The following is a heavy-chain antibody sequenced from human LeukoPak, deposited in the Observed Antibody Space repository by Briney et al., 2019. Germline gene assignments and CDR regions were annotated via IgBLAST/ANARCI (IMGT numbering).Heavy chain of an antibody. J-gene: IGHJ3*02. V-gene: IGHV1-2*02. D-gene: IGHD1-26*01. Sequence: AASVKVSCKASGYTFTGYYMHWVRQAPGQGLEWMGWINPNSGGTNYAQKFQGRVTMTRDTSISTAYMELSRLRSDDTAVYYCARDPDYSGSYYVDAFDIWGQGTMVTVSS. CDR2: INPNSGGT. CDR3: ARDPDYSGSYYVDAFDI. CDR1: GYTFTGYY.